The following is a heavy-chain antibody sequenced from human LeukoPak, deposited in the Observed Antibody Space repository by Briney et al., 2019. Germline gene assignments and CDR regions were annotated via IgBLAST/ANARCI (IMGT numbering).Heavy chain of an antibody. J-gene: IGHJ4*02. CDR1: GGSISSGNYY. D-gene: IGHD6-19*01. CDR3: ARDIHTSDWTKFDY. CDR2: IYSSGRT. V-gene: IGHV4-61*02. Sequence: PSQTLSLTCTVSGGSISSGNYYCCWLRQPAGKGLEWIGRIYSSGRTNYNPSLKSRVTISVDTSKNQFSLNLSSVTATDTAVYYCARDIHTSDWTKFDYWGQGTLVTVSS.